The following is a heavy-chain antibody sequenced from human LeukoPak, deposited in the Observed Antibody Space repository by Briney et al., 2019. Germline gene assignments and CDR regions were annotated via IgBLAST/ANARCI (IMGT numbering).Heavy chain of an antibody. CDR3: AKGRDCSSTSCYQPFDY. CDR1: RFTFSSYA. D-gene: IGHD2-2*01. J-gene: IGHJ4*02. CDR2: ISGSGGST. V-gene: IGHV3-23*01. Sequence: GGSLRLSCAASRFTFSSYAMSWVRQAPGKGLEWVSAISGSGGSTYYADSVKGRFTISRDNSKNTLYLQMNSLRAEDTAVYYCAKGRDCSSTSCYQPFDYWGQGTLVTVSS.